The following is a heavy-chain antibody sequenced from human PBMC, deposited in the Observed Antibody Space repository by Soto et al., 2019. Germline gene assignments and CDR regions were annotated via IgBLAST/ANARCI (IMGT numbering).Heavy chain of an antibody. D-gene: IGHD5-18*01. V-gene: IGHV3-21*01. CDR3: ARGWIRDPWMH. CDR2: ISSSSTYI. Sequence: EVQLVESGGDLVKPGGSLSLSCAASGFTFSSYNMNWVRQAPGKGLEWLSSISSSSTYIYYAHSVKGRFTISRDNARNSLYLQMNGLGAEDTAVYYWARGWIRDPWMHWGQGTLVTVSS. J-gene: IGHJ4*02. CDR1: GFTFSSYN.